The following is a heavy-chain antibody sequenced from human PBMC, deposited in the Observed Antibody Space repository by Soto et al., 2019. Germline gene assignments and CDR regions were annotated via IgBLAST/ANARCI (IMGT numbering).Heavy chain of an antibody. CDR3: ARDSWSYYDSSGYSNWFDP. CDR2: ISAYNGNT. Sequence: GASVKVSCKASGYTFTSYGISWVRQAPGQGLEWMGWISAYNGNTNYAQKLQGRVTMTTDTSTSTAYMELRSLRSDDTAVYYCARDSWSYYDSSGYSNWFDPWGQGTLVTGSS. CDR1: GYTFTSYG. D-gene: IGHD3-22*01. J-gene: IGHJ5*02. V-gene: IGHV1-18*01.